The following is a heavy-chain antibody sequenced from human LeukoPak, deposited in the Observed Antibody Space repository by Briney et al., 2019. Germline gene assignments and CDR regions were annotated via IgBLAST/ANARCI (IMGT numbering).Heavy chain of an antibody. V-gene: IGHV4-39*07. CDR3: ACSHLPRYSSSWGVLGFDY. Sequence: PSETLSLTCTVSGGSISSSSYYWGWIRQPPGKGLEWIGSIYYSGSTYYNPSLKSRVTISVDTSKNQFSLKLSSVTAADTAVYYCACSHLPRYSSSWGVLGFDYWGQGTLVTVSS. J-gene: IGHJ4*02. CDR2: IYYSGST. CDR1: GGSISSSSYY. D-gene: IGHD6-13*01.